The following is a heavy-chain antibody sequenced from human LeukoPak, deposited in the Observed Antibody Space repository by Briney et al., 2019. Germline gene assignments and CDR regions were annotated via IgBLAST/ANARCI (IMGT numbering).Heavy chain of an antibody. V-gene: IGHV1-2*02. D-gene: IGHD3-10*01. Sequence: ASVNVSLKTSGYFLTAFYIHGVRPAPGQGLAWMGWIHPRRGETTYAQKFQGRVSMTRDPSTSTAYLDLRGLRSDDTAGYYCARGGDYGTGSYYRGCIDSWGQGTPVTVSP. CDR3: ARGGDYGTGSYYRGCIDS. J-gene: IGHJ4*02. CDR1: GYFLTAFY. CDR2: IHPRRGET.